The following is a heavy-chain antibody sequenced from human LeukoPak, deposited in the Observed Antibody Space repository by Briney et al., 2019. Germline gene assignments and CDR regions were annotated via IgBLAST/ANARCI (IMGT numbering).Heavy chain of an antibody. CDR1: GGSFSGYY. CDR3: ARGRTYYYGSGSPTSRWFDY. J-gene: IGHJ4*02. CDR2: INHSGST. V-gene: IGHV4-34*01. D-gene: IGHD3-10*01. Sequence: SETLSLTCAVYGGSFSGYYWSWIRQPPGKGLEWIGEINHSGSTNYNPSLKSRVTISVDTSKNQFSLKLSSVTAADTAVYYCARGRTYYYGSGSPTSRWFDYWGQGTLATVSS.